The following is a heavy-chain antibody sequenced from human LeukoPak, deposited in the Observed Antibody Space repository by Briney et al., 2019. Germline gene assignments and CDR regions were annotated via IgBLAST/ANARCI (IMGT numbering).Heavy chain of an antibody. D-gene: IGHD6-13*01. J-gene: IGHJ6*03. Sequence: ASVKVSCKASGGTFSSYAISWVRQAPGQGLEWMGGIIPIFGTANYAQKFQGRATITADESTSTAYMELSSLRSEDTAVYYCARDLYSSSWYSYYYYMDVWGKGTTVTVSS. CDR2: IIPIFGTA. CDR3: ARDLYSSSWYSYYYYMDV. CDR1: GGTFSSYA. V-gene: IGHV1-69*13.